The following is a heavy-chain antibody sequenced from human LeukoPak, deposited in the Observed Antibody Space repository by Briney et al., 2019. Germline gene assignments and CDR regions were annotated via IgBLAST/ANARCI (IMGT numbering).Heavy chain of an antibody. CDR2: IYHSGGT. CDR3: ATGVHGIAAAGDYYFDY. V-gene: IGHV4-38-2*02. Sequence: SETLSLTCTVSGYSISSGYYWGCFRQPPGKGLEWIASIYHSGGTYYNPSLKSRVTISVDTSKNQFSLKLSSVTAADTAVYYCATGVHGIAAAGDYYFDYWGQGTLVTVSS. J-gene: IGHJ4*02. D-gene: IGHD6-13*01. CDR1: GYSISSGYY.